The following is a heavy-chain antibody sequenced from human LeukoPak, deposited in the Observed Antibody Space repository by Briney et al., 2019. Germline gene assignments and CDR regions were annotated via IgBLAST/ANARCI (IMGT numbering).Heavy chain of an antibody. CDR1: GFTFSSYA. CDR2: IRYDGSNK. J-gene: IGHJ4*02. D-gene: IGHD3-3*01. CDR3: AAIFGVVSYFDY. V-gene: IGHV3-30*02. Sequence: GGSLRLSCAASGFTFSSYAMHWVRQAPGKGLEWVAFIRYDGSNKYYADSVKGRFTISRDNSKNTLYLQMNSLRAEDTAVYYCAAIFGVVSYFDYWGQGTPVTVSS.